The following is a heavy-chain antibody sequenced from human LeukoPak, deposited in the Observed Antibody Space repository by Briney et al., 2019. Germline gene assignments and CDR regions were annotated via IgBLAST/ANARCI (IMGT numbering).Heavy chain of an antibody. CDR3: ASLSSGAAFDV. V-gene: IGHV4-4*07. CDR2: LHASEST. Sequence: SETLSLTCTVSGAHISNYYWTWVRQSAAQGLEWIGRLHASESTIYNPSLKSRVTMSIDTSKDQLSLTLTSVTAADSAVYYCASLSSGAAFDVWGQGTVVTV. J-gene: IGHJ3*01. D-gene: IGHD3-22*01. CDR1: GAHISNYY.